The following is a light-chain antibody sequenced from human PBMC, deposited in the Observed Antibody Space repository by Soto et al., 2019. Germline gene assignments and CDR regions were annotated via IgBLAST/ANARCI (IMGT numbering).Light chain of an antibody. CDR2: DVS. J-gene: IGLJ2*01. Sequence: QSALTQPASVSGSPGQSITISCTGTSSDVGSYNYVAWYQQYPGKAPKLMIYDVSNPPSGVSFRFSGSKSGNTASLAISGPPAEDEGDYYCSSYTTSRTHVGFGRGTQVTVL. CDR3: SSYTTSRTHVG. CDR1: SSDVGSYNY. V-gene: IGLV2-14*01.